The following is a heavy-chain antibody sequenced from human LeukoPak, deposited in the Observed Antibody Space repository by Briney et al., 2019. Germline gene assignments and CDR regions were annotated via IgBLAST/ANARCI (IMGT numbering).Heavy chain of an antibody. CDR3: AREDPSLDDAFDI. Sequence: SQTLSLTCAVSGGSISSGGYSWSWIRQPPGXXXXXIGYIYHSGXXXXNXXXXXRVIXSVDRSKNQFSLKLSSVTAADTAVYYCAREDPSLDDAFDIWGQGTMVTVSS. CDR2: IYHSGXX. D-gene: IGHD3-3*01. V-gene: IGHV4-30-2*01. J-gene: IGHJ3*02. CDR1: GGSISSGGYS.